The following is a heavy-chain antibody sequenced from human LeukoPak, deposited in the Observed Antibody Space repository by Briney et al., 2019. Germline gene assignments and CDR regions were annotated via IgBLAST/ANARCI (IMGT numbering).Heavy chain of an antibody. J-gene: IGHJ6*02. CDR1: GFTFSNAW. CDR3: TKQDLLWFGEDV. V-gene: IGHV3-15*01. Sequence: PGGSLRLSCAASGFTFSNAWMGWVRQAPGKGLEWVGRIKSRPDGGTTDYSAPVKGRFTISRDDSKNTLYLQMNSLKTEDTAVYYCTKQDLLWFGEDVWGQGTTVTVSS. D-gene: IGHD3-10*01. CDR2: IKSRPDGGTT.